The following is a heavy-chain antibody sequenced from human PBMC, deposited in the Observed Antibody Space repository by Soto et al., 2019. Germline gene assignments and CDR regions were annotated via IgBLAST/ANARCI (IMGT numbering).Heavy chain of an antibody. Sequence: TLSLTCAISGDSVSSNSAAWNWIRQSPSRGLEWLGRTYYRSRWYNDYAVSVKSRITVNPDTSKNQFSLHLNSVTPEDTAFYYCARVQRIVGRNYYYYGMDVWGQGTTVTVSS. CDR1: GDSVSSNSAA. D-gene: IGHD3-22*01. J-gene: IGHJ6*02. CDR3: ARVQRIVGRNYYYYGMDV. V-gene: IGHV6-1*01. CDR2: TYYRSRWYN.